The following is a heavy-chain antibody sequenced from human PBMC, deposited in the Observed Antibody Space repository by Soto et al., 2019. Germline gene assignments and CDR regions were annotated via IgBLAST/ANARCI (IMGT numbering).Heavy chain of an antibody. CDR2: INHSGST. J-gene: IGHJ5*02. CDR1: GGSFSGYY. CDR3: ARLKGYCSSTSCYAGSSWFDP. D-gene: IGHD2-2*01. Sequence: QVQLQQWGAGLLKPSETLSLTCAVYGGSFSGYYWSWIRQPPGKGLEWIGEINHSGSTNYNPSLKSRVTISVDTSKNQFSLKLSSVTAADTAVYYCARLKGYCSSTSCYAGSSWFDPWGQGTLVTVSS. V-gene: IGHV4-34*01.